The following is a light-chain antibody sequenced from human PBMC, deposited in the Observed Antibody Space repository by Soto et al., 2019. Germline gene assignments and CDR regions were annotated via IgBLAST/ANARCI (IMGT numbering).Light chain of an antibody. CDR3: QQYHIYSGT. CDR1: QTISSW. J-gene: IGKJ1*01. Sequence: DIQMTQSPSTLSASVGDRVTITVLASQTISSWLAWYQQKPGKAPKLLIYKASSLESGVPSRFSGSGSGTEFTLTINSLQPDDFATYYCQQYHIYSGTFGQGTKVDIK. CDR2: KAS. V-gene: IGKV1-5*03.